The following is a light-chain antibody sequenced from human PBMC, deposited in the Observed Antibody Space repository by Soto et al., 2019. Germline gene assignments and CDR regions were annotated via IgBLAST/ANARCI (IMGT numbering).Light chain of an antibody. CDR3: QQYESSPTT. CDR1: QSVSSTY. J-gene: IGKJ4*01. CDR2: GAS. Sequence: ELVLPQSPGTLSLSPGERATLSCRASQSVSSTYLAWYQQKPGQAPRLLIDGASSRATGIPDRFSGSGSGTDFTLTISRLEPEDFAVYYCQQYESSPTTFGGGTKVEIK. V-gene: IGKV3-20*01.